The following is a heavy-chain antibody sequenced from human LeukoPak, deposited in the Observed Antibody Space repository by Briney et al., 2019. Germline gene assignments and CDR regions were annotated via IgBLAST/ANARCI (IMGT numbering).Heavy chain of an antibody. CDR3: AKDGVVTANYYYYGMDV. CDR1: GFTFSSYA. D-gene: IGHD2-21*02. J-gene: IGHJ6*02. CDR2: ISGSGGST. Sequence: GGSLRLSCAASGFTFSSYAMSWVRQAPGKGLEWVSAISGSGGSTYYADSVKGRFTISRDNSKNTLYLQMNSLRAEDTAVYYCAKDGVVTANYYYYGMDVWGQGTTVTVSS. V-gene: IGHV3-23*01.